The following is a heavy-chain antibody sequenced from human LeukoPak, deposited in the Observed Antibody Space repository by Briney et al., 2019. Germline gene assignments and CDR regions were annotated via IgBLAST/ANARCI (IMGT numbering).Heavy chain of an antibody. D-gene: IGHD6-13*01. V-gene: IGHV4-38-2*02. J-gene: IGHJ5*02. CDR3: ARDRKGGAAAGTLFDP. CDR2: IFHSGST. CDR1: GYSISSGYY. Sequence: SETLSLTCSVSGYSISSGYYWGWIRQPPGKGLEWIGTIFHSGSTNYNPSLKSRVTISVDTSKNQFSLKLSSVTAADTAVYYCARDRKGGAAAGTLFDPWGQGTLVTVSS.